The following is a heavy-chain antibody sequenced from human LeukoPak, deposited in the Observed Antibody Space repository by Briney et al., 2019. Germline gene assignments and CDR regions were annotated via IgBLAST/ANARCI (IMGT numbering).Heavy chain of an antibody. D-gene: IGHD5-12*01. J-gene: IGHJ6*03. Sequence: ASVKVSCKASGYTFTGYYMHWVRQAPGQGLEWMGWINPNSGGTNYAQKFQGRVTMTRDTSISTAYMELSRLRSDDTAVYYCARVDIVATITVQYMDVWGKGTTVTVSS. V-gene: IGHV1-2*02. CDR1: GYTFTGYY. CDR3: ARVDIVATITVQYMDV. CDR2: INPNSGGT.